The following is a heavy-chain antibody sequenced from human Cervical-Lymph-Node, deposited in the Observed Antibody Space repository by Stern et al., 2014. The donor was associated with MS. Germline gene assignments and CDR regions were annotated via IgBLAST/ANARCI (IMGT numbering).Heavy chain of an antibody. CDR3: ARDGKGSAWYLDS. Sequence: VQLVESGPGLVKPSQTLSLTCTVSGGSIIGGFQSWSWLRQPAGKGLEWIGRLYTDGGSTMYTPSLRGRVTISIDIPKTKSSLTLRSVTAADTAVYYCARDGKGSAWYLDSWGQGALVTVSS. CDR2: LYTDGGST. CDR1: GGSIIGGFQS. D-gene: IGHD6-19*01. V-gene: IGHV4-61*02. J-gene: IGHJ4*02.